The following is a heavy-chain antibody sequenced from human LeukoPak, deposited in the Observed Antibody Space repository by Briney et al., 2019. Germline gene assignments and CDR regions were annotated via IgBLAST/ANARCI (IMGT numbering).Heavy chain of an antibody. Sequence: SETLSLTCAVYGGSFSGYYWSWIRQPPGKGLEWIGEINDSGSTNYNPSLKSRVTISVDTSKNQFSLKLSSVTAADTAVYYCARAGRSRPNAFDIWGQGTMVTVSS. J-gene: IGHJ3*02. CDR1: GGSFSGYY. V-gene: IGHV4-34*01. CDR3: ARAGRSRPNAFDI. CDR2: INDSGST.